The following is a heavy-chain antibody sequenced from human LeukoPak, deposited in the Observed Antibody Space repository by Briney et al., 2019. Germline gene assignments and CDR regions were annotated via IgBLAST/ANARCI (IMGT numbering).Heavy chain of an antibody. CDR1: GFTFDDFG. Sequence: GGSLRLSCAASGFTFDDFGMSWVRQVPGKGLEWVSGINWSGDGIRYADSVKGRFTISRDSAKNSLYLQMNSLYYCAREALADYDYAMDVWGQGTTVIVSS. D-gene: IGHD3-10*01. CDR2: INWSGDGI. J-gene: IGHJ6*02. CDR3: YDYAMDV. V-gene: IGHV3-20*01.